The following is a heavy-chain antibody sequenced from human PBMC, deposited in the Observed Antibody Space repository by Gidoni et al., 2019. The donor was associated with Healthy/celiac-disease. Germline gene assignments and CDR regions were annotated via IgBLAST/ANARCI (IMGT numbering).Heavy chain of an antibody. D-gene: IGHD6-6*01. CDR2: IIPIFGTA. Sequence: QVQLVQSGAEVKKPGSSVKVSCKASGGPFSSYAISWVRQAPGQGLEWMGGIIPIFGTANYAQKFQGRVTITADESTSTAYMELSSLRSEDTAVYYCARAHSSSRVYWFDPWGQGTLVTVSS. CDR1: GGPFSSYA. J-gene: IGHJ5*02. V-gene: IGHV1-69*01. CDR3: ARAHSSSRVYWFDP.